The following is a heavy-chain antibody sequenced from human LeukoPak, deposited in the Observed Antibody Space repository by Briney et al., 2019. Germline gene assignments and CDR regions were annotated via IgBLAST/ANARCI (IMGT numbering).Heavy chain of an antibody. D-gene: IGHD3-10*01. CDR1: GYTFTSYD. CDR2: MNPNSGNT. Sequence: ASVKVSCKASGYTFTSYDINWVRQATGQGLEWVGWMNPNSGNTGYAQKFQGRVTMTRNTSISTAYMELSSLRSEDTAVYYCARAGQYYYGSGSYVPYYYYYGMDVWGQGTTVTVSS. J-gene: IGHJ6*02. CDR3: ARAGQYYYGSGSYVPYYYYYGMDV. V-gene: IGHV1-8*01.